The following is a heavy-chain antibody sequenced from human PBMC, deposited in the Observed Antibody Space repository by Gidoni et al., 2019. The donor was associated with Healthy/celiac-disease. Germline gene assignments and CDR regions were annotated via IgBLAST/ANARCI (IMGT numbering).Heavy chain of an antibody. V-gene: IGHV1-24*01. Sequence: QVQLVQSGAEVTKPGASVQVSCKVSGYTLTELSMHWVRQAPGKGLEWMGGFDPEDGETIYAQKFQGRVTMTEDTSTDTAYMELSSLRSEDTAVYYCATITRRSGAFDIWGQGTMVTVSS. CDR1: GYTLTELS. CDR3: ATITRRSGAFDI. CDR2: FDPEDGET. J-gene: IGHJ3*02. D-gene: IGHD3-10*01.